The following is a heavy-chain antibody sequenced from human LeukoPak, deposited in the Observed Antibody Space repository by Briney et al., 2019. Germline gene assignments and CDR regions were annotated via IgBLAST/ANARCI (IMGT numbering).Heavy chain of an antibody. CDR2: INPNSGGT. J-gene: IGHJ4*02. D-gene: IGHD3-9*01. V-gene: IGHV1-2*02. CDR3: ARVAHNYDLLTGYYPYLDYFDF. Sequence: ASVKVSCKASGYTFTGYYMHWVRQAPGQGLEWMGWINPNSGGTYYAQKFQGRVTMTRDTSISTAYMELRRLRSDDTAVFYCARVAHNYDLLTGYYPYLDYFDFWGQGTLVAVSS. CDR1: GYTFTGYY.